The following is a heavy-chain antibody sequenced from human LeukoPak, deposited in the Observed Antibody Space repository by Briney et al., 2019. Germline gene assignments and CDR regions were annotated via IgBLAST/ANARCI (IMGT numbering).Heavy chain of an antibody. CDR3: AKDRGSSSSWGLDY. CDR1: GFTFSSYA. CDR2: LSGRGRHT. V-gene: IGHV3-23*01. Sequence: GGSLRLSCAASGFTFSSYAMSWVRQAPGKGLEWVSLLSGRGRHTNYADSVKGRFTISTDNSKNTLILQMNSLRADDTAVYYCAKDRGSSSSWGLDYWGQGTLVTVSS. D-gene: IGHD6-13*01. J-gene: IGHJ4*02.